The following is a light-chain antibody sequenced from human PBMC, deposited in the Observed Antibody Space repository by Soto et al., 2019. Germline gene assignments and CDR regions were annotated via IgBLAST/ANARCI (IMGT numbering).Light chain of an antibody. CDR2: DAS. CDR3: QQRSNWPPLT. Sequence: IVMTQSPATLSVSPGERVTISCRASQSVTNTLAWYQQRPGQAPRLLIYDASNRATGIPARFSGSGSGTDFTLTISSLEPEDFAVYYCQQRSNWPPLTFGGGTKVDIK. J-gene: IGKJ4*01. V-gene: IGKV3-11*01. CDR1: QSVTNT.